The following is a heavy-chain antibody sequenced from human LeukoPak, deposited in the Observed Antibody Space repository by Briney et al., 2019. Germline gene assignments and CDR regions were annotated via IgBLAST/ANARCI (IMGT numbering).Heavy chain of an antibody. Sequence: SETLSLTCTVSGGSISSHYWSWIRQHPGKGLEWIGYIYYSGSTYYNPSLKSRVTISVDTSKNQFSLKLSSVTAADTAVYYCARRRYSVMVSPFDYWGQGTLVTVSS. D-gene: IGHD2-8*01. CDR2: IYYSGST. CDR3: ARRRYSVMVSPFDY. CDR1: GGSISSHY. J-gene: IGHJ4*02. V-gene: IGHV4-59*06.